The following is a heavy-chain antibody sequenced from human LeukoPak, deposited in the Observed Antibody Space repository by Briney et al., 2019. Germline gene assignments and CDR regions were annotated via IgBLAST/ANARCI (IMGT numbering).Heavy chain of an antibody. D-gene: IGHD5-12*01. CDR2: INPNSGGT. Sequence: ASEKVSCKASGYTFTGYYMHWVRQAPGQGLEWMGWINPNSGGTNYAQKFQGRVTMTRDTSISTAYMELSRLRSDDTAVYYCAREIRSGYGPDYWGQGTLVTVSS. J-gene: IGHJ4*02. CDR1: GYTFTGYY. CDR3: AREIRSGYGPDY. V-gene: IGHV1-2*02.